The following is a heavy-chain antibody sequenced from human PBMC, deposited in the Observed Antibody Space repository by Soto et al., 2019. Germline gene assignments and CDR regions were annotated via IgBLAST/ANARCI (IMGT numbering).Heavy chain of an antibody. D-gene: IGHD3-10*01. CDR1: GYTFTSYP. J-gene: IGHJ4*02. CDR2: ISAYNGNT. Sequence: QVQLVQSGAEVKKPGASVKVSCKASGYTFTSYPITWVRQAPGQGLEWMGWISAYNGNTNYAQKVQGRVTMTTDTSTSKAYMELRSLRSDNTAVYYCAREVGYYGSGSYYNYWGQGSLVTVSS. V-gene: IGHV1-18*01. CDR3: AREVGYYGSGSYYNY.